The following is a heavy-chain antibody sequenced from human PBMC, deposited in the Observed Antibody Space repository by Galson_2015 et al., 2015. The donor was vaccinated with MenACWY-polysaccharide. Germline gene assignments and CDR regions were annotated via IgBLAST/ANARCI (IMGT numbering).Heavy chain of an antibody. J-gene: IGHJ4*02. V-gene: IGHV1-8*01. D-gene: IGHD6-19*01. CDR2: MNPNSGDA. CDR1: GYTFTSYD. Sequence: SVKVSCKASGYTFTSYDINWVRQATGQGLEWMGWMNPNSGDAGYAQKFQGRVTMTRDTSINTAHMELSSLRSEDTAVYYCARARAVAGLDPPWYWGQGTLVTVSS. CDR3: ARARAVAGLDPPWY.